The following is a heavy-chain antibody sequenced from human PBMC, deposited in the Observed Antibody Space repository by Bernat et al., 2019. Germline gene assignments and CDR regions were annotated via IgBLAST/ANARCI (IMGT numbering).Heavy chain of an antibody. CDR1: GYTFTSYD. D-gene: IGHD3-16*02. J-gene: IGHJ4*02. CDR2: MNPNSGNT. V-gene: IGHV1-8*01. CDR3: ARFFGRSYYDILGSYRYRAFDY. Sequence: QVQLVQSGAEVKKLGASVKVSCKASGYTFTSYDINWVRQATGQGLERMGWMNPNSGNTGYAQKFQGRVTMTRNTSISTAYMELSSLRSEDTAVYYCARFFGRSYYDILGSYRYRAFDYWGQGTLVTVSS.